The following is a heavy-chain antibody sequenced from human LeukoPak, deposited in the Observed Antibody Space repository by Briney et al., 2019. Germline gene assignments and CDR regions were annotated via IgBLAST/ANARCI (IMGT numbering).Heavy chain of an antibody. CDR1: GDSVSSNSAA. D-gene: IGHD5-18*01. Sequence: SQTLSLTSAISGDSVSSNSAAWNWIRQSPSRGLEWLGRTYYRSKWYNDYAVSVKSRITINPDTSENHFSLQLNSVTPEDTAVDYGARGYGYYFDYWGQGTLVTVSS. J-gene: IGHJ4*02. CDR2: TYYRSKWYN. V-gene: IGHV6-1*01. CDR3: ARGYGYYFDY.